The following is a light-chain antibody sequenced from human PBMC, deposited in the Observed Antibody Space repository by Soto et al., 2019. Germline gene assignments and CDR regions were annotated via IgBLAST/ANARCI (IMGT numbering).Light chain of an antibody. J-gene: IGKJ1*01. CDR2: GAS. CDR3: QQYNNWPPWT. V-gene: IGKV3-15*01. CDR1: QSIRSL. Sequence: EVVMTQSPATLSVSPGERATLSCRAAQSIRSLLAWYQHKPGQAPRLLIYGASTRATGIPARFSGSGSGTEFTLTISSLQSEDFAVYYCQQYNNWPPWTFGQGTKVDIK.